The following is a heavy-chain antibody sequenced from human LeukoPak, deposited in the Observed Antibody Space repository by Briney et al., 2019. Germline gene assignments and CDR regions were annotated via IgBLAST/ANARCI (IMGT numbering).Heavy chain of an antibody. CDR1: GYSFSNYW. V-gene: IGHV5-51*01. J-gene: IGHJ4*02. CDR2: IYPNDSDT. CDR3: ATQIEMAIPFDY. Sequence: GESLRISCKGSGYSFSNYWIGWVRQMPGKGLEWMGIIYPNDSDTRYSPSFQGQVTMSADKSISTAYLQWRSLKASDTAMYYCATQIEMAIPFDYWGQGTLVTVSS. D-gene: IGHD5-24*01.